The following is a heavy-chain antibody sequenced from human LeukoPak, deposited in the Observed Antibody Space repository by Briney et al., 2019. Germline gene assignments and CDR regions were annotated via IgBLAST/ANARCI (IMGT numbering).Heavy chain of an antibody. CDR2: MNPNSGKT. V-gene: IGHV1-8*03. Sequence: ASVTVSCKTSGYTFTDYDIHWVRQAPGHGLEWMGWMNPNSGKTNYAQKLQGRVTFSRNTSLSVAYMELSGLRSEDAAVYFCARGVFGKKKTAYDIWGQGTMVAVSS. D-gene: IGHD2-21*01. CDR1: GYTFTDYD. CDR3: ARGVFGKKKTAYDI. J-gene: IGHJ3*02.